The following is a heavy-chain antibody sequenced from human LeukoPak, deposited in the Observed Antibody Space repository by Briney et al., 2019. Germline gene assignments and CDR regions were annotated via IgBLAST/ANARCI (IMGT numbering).Heavy chain of an antibody. V-gene: IGHV3-33*06. D-gene: IGHD1-26*01. CDR3: AKPTSGDGSFLIDY. CDR2: IWYDGSYT. J-gene: IGHJ4*02. Sequence: GGSLRLPSAASGFTFSSYGMHWVRQAPGKGLEWVAVIWYDGSYTYYAESVKGRFTISRDNSRNTLYLQMSSLRAEDTAVYYCAKPTSGDGSFLIDYWGQGTLVTVSS. CDR1: GFTFSSYG.